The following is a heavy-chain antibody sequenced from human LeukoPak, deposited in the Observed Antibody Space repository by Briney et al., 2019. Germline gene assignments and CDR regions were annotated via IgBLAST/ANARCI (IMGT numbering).Heavy chain of an antibody. V-gene: IGHV1-69*01. J-gene: IGHJ6*03. Sequence: SVKVSCKASGGTFSSYAISWVRQAPGQGLEWMGGIIPIFGTANYAQKFQGRVTITADESTSTAYMELSSLRSEDTAVYYCASGAPRDLYYYYMDVWGKGTTVTVSS. CDR2: IIPIFGTA. CDR3: ASGAPRDLYYYYMDV. CDR1: GGTFSSYA.